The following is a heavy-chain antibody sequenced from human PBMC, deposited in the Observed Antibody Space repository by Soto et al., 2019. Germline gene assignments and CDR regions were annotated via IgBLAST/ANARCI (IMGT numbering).Heavy chain of an antibody. V-gene: IGHV3-53*02. J-gene: IGHJ5*02. CDR1: GFSVSINY. Sequence: EVQLVETGGDLIQPGGSLRLSCAASGFSVSINYISWVRQAPGKGLEWVSIINADGSSYYADSVKGRFTISRDNSKNTVDLQMNSLRAEDTAVYYCASIAVAEGFDPWGQGTLVTVSS. CDR2: INADGSS. D-gene: IGHD6-19*01. CDR3: ASIAVAEGFDP.